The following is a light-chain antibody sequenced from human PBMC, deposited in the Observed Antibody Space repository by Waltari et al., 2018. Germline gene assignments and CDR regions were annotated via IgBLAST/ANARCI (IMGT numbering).Light chain of an antibody. CDR1: QSVSYSSNTRDY. CDR2: WAS. CDR3: QQYYSNFFT. J-gene: IGKJ3*01. Sequence: DIVLTQSPDSLAVSLGERAPINCKSSQSVSYSSNTRDYLAWYQQKPVLPPKLLIYWASTRESEVPDRFSGSGSGTDFTLTISSLQAEDVAVYYCQQYYSNFFTFGPGTKVDIK. V-gene: IGKV4-1*01.